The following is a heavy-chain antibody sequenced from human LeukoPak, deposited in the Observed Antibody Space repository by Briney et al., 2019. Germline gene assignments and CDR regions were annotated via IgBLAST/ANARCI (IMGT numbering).Heavy chain of an antibody. CDR1: GFTFSTYW. D-gene: IGHD6-6*01. CDR2: IKQDGSET. V-gene: IGHV3-7*01. CDR3: ARDAGTRPLGH. Sequence: GGSLRLSCAASGFTFSTYWMSWVRQVPGKGLEWVANIKQDGSETYYVDSVNGRFTISRDSAKNSLFLQMNSLRAEDTAVYYCARDAGTRPLGHWGQGTLVSVSS. J-gene: IGHJ4*02.